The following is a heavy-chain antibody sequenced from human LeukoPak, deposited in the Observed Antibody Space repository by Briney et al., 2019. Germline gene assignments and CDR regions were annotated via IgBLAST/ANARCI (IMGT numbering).Heavy chain of an antibody. CDR3: ARGRNYDYYYYYMDV. V-gene: IGHV1-2*02. CDR2: INPDSGDT. D-gene: IGHD1-7*01. CDR1: GYTFSAYS. Sequence: ASVKVSCKASGYTFSAYSIHWVRQAPGQGLEWMGWINPDSGDTNYAQKFQGRVTKTRDTSISTAYMELSRLRSDDTAVYYCARGRNYDYYYYYMDVWGKGTTVTISS. J-gene: IGHJ6*03.